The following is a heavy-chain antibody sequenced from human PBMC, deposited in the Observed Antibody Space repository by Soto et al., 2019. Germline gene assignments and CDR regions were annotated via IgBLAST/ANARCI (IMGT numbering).Heavy chain of an antibody. CDR2: IIPILGIA. V-gene: IGHV1-69*02. Sequence: QVQLVQSGAEVKKPGSSVKVSCKASGGTFSSYTISWVRQAPGQGLEWMGRIIPILGIANYAQKFQGRVTITQDKSSSTAYMELSSLRFEDTAVYDCARSPYDYIWGSYRFDWYFDLWGRGTLVTVSS. CDR1: GGTFSSYT. D-gene: IGHD3-16*02. CDR3: ARSPYDYIWGSYRFDWYFDL. J-gene: IGHJ2*01.